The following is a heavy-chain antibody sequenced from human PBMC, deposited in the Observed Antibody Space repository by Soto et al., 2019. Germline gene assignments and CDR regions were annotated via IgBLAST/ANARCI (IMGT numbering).Heavy chain of an antibody. V-gene: IGHV3-7*01. CDR3: ARDSDYGEGYYYGMDV. CDR1: GFIFNNYW. Sequence: PGGSLRLSCAASGFIFNNYWMSWVRQAPGKGLEWVANIKQDGSEKYYVDSVKGRFTISRDNAKNSLFLQMNSLRAEDTAVYYCARDSDYGEGYYYGMDVWGQGTTVTVSS. D-gene: IGHD4-17*01. CDR2: IKQDGSEK. J-gene: IGHJ6*02.